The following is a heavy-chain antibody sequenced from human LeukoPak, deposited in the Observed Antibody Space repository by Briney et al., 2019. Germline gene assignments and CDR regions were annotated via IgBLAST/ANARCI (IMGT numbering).Heavy chain of an antibody. CDR2: ISSSSSTI. CDR3: ARDSGYSYATALDY. J-gene: IGHJ4*02. V-gene: IGHV3-48*01. CDR1: GFTFSSYS. D-gene: IGHD5-18*01. Sequence: GGSLRLSCAASGFTFSSYSMNWVRQAPGKGLEWVSYISSSSSTIYYADSVKGRFTISRDNAKNSLYLQMNSLRAEDTAVYYCARDSGYSYATALDYWGQGTLVTVSS.